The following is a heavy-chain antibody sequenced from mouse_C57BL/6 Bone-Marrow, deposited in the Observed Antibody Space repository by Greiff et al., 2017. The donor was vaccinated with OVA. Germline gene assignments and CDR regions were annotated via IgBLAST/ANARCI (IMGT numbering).Heavy chain of an antibody. V-gene: IGHV1-47*01. CDR1: GYTFTTYP. Sequence: VQLQQSGAELVKPGASVKMSCKASGYTFTTYPIEWMKQNHGKSLEWIGNFHPYNDDTKYNEQFKGTATLTVEKSSSTVYLELSRLTSDDSAVYYSARGDVRGYSWFAYWGQGTLVTVSA. CDR2: FHPYNDDT. D-gene: IGHD2-3*01. J-gene: IGHJ3*01. CDR3: ARGDVRGYSWFAY.